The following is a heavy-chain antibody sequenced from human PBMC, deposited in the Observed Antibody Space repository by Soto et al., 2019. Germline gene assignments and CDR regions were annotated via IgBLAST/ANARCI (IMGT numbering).Heavy chain of an antibody. V-gene: IGHV3-49*04. J-gene: IGHJ3*02. D-gene: IGHD6-6*01. CDR1: GFTFGDYA. CDR2: IRSKAYGGTT. CDR3: TRTATEYSSSIRGAFDI. Sequence: GGSLRLSCTASGFTFGDYAMSWVRQAPGKGLEWVGFIRSKAYGGTTEYAASVKGRFTISRDDSKSIAYLQMNSLKTEDTAVYYCTRTATEYSSSIRGAFDIWGQGTMVTVSS.